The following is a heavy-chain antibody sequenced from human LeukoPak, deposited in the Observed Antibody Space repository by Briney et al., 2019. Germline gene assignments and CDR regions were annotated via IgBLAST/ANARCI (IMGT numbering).Heavy chain of an antibody. CDR2: ISYEGSAK. CDR3: AKVPHDYGINSADDYGMDV. J-gene: IGHJ6*02. CDR1: GFSFSLYG. D-gene: IGHD4-23*01. V-gene: IGHV3-30*18. Sequence: PGGSLRLSCAASGFSFSLYGMHWVRQAPGKGLEWVALISYEGSAKYYPDSMKGRFTISRDNSKNTLYLQMNSPGAEDTAVYYCAKVPHDYGINSADDYGMDVWGQGTTVTVSS.